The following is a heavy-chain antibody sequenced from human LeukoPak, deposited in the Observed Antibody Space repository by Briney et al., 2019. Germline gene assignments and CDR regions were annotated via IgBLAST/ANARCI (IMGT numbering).Heavy chain of an antibody. Sequence: VASVKASCKASGGTFSSYAISWVRQAPGQGLEWMGGIIPIFGTANYAQKFQGRVTITADESTSTAYMELSSLRSEDTAVYYCASGDVVVPAAISSYYYYGMDVWGQGTTVTVSS. CDR3: ASGDVVVPAAISSYYYYGMDV. V-gene: IGHV1-69*13. CDR1: GGTFSSYA. J-gene: IGHJ6*02. CDR2: IIPIFGTA. D-gene: IGHD2-2*01.